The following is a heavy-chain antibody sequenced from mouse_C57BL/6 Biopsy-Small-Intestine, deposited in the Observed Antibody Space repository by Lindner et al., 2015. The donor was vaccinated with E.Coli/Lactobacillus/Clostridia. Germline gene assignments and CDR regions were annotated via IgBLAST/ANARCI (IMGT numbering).Heavy chain of an antibody. V-gene: IGHV3-1*01. CDR1: GYSITSGYD. CDR2: ISDSGIT. CDR3: ARGGLYFFDY. J-gene: IGHJ2*01. D-gene: IGHD3-3*01. Sequence: VQLQESGPGMVKPSQSLSLTCTVTGYSITSGYDWHWIRHFPGNKLEWMGYISDSGITNYNPPLKSRISITHDTSKNHFFLKLNSVTTEDTATYYCARGGLYFFDYWGQGTTLTVSS.